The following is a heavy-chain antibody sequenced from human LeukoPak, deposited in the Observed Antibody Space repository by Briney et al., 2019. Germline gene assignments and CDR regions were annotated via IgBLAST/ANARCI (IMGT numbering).Heavy chain of an antibody. V-gene: IGHV3-23*01. J-gene: IGHJ2*01. CDR3: AKAPWAYYYDSSGYYPYWYFDL. D-gene: IGHD3-22*01. CDR1: GFTFSSYA. CDR2: ISGSGGST. Sequence: PGGSLRLSCAASGFTFSSYAMSWVRQAPGKGLEWVSAISGSGGSTYYADSVKGRFTISRDNSKNTLYLQMNSLRAEDTAVYYCAKAPWAYYYDSSGYYPYWYFDLWGRGTLVTASS.